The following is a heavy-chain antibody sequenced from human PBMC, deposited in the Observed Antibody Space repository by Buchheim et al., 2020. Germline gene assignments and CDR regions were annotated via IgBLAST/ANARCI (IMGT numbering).Heavy chain of an antibody. CDR3: ARVAVVVPAAPIRHYYYYHGMDV. J-gene: IGHJ6*02. CDR1: GYTFTGYY. Sequence: QVQLVQSGAEVKKPGASVKVSCKASGYTFTGYYMHWVRQAPGQGLEWMGWINPNSGGTNYAQKFQGRVTMTRDTSISTAYMELSRLRSDGTAVYYCARVAVVVPAAPIRHYYYYHGMDVWGQGTT. V-gene: IGHV1-2*02. D-gene: IGHD2-2*01. CDR2: INPNSGGT.